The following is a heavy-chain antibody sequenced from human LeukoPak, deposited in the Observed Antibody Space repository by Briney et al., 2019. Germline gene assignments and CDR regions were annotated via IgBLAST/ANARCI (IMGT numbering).Heavy chain of an antibody. V-gene: IGHV3-23*01. CDR2: VSRSGRST. Sequence: GGALRLSCAASGFTFSSYAMSCVRQTPGKGLEWFAGVSRSGRSTYYADSVKGRFTISRDNSKNTLDLQMNNLGAEDTAVYYGAKMLSAPIHGYFDYGPWDYWGQGTLVTVSS. D-gene: IGHD3-9*01. CDR3: AKMLSAPIHGYFDYGPWDY. CDR1: GFTFSSYA. J-gene: IGHJ4*02.